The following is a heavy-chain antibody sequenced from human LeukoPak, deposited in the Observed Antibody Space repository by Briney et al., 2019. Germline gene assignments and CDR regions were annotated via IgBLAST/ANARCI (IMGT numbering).Heavy chain of an antibody. Sequence: ASVKVSCKASGYTFTSYAMNWVRQAPGQGLEWMGWINTNTGNPTYAQGFTGRFVFSLDTSVSTAYLQMNSLITEDTAVYYCTTDRLWELRELLYFDYWGQGSLVTVSS. CDR2: INTNTGNP. J-gene: IGHJ4*02. CDR3: TTDRLWELRELLYFDY. V-gene: IGHV7-4-1*02. D-gene: IGHD1-26*01. CDR1: GYTFTSYA.